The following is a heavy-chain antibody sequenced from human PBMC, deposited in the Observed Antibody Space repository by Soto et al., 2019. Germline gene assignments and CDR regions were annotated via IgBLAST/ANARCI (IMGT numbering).Heavy chain of an antibody. CDR2: INEDGSRK. J-gene: IGHJ4*02. CDR1: GFTFTGYW. Sequence: GGSLRLSCAASGFTFTGYWMSWVRQAPGKGLEWVANINEDGSRKYYVDSVKGRFTISRDNPKNSLYLQMNNLRAEDTAVYYCAGDIGDFWGQGTPVTVSS. D-gene: IGHD1-26*01. V-gene: IGHV3-7*01. CDR3: AGDIGDF.